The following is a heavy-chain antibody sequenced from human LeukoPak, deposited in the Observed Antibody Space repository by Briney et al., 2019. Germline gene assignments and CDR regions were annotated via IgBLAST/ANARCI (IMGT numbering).Heavy chain of an antibody. CDR1: GFTFSSYG. CDR2: ISYDGSNK. CDR3: AKDLPPTMVRGGEGNYYGMDV. J-gene: IGHJ6*04. Sequence: PGRSLRPSCAASGFTFSSYGMHWVRQAPGKGLEWVAVISYDGSNKYYADSVKGRFTISRDTSKNTLYLQMNSLRAEDTAVYYCAKDLPPTMVRGGEGNYYGMDVWGKGTTVTVSS. V-gene: IGHV3-30*18. D-gene: IGHD3-10*01.